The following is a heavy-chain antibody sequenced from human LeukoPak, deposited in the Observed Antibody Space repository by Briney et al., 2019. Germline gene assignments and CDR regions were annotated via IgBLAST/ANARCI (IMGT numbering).Heavy chain of an antibody. Sequence: GGSLRLSCAASGFTFSTCAMTWVRQAPGQGLEWVPTISSGAGYTYYADSVKGRFTISRDDSKNTLYLQMNSLRGDDTAVYYCAKDGDYGDSFRYFDYWGQGTLVTVSS. CDR1: GFTFSTCA. CDR2: ISSGAGYT. CDR3: AKDGDYGDSFRYFDY. V-gene: IGHV3-23*01. D-gene: IGHD4-17*01. J-gene: IGHJ4*02.